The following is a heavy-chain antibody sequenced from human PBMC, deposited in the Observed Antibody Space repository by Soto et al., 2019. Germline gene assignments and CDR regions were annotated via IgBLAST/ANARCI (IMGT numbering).Heavy chain of an antibody. V-gene: IGHV3-23*01. Sequence: PGGSLRLSCETSGFTFSSCVMTWVRQAPGKGLEWVAVITKSGDTDYADSVKGRFTISRDNSKNTVYLQMNSLRAEDTAVYYCAKGLLNARWYAAAWGQGALVTVSS. D-gene: IGHD6-13*01. CDR3: AKGLLNARWYAAA. J-gene: IGHJ5*02. CDR2: ITKSGDT. CDR1: GFTFSSCV.